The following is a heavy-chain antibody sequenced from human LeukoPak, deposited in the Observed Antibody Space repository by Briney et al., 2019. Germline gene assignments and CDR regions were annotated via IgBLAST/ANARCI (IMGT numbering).Heavy chain of an antibody. CDR2: ISWNSGSI. CDR3: ARGLNYYDSSVSY. D-gene: IGHD3-22*01. Sequence: GGSLRLSCAASGFTFDDYATHWVRQAPGKGLEWVSGISWNSGSIGYADSVKGRFTISRDNAKNSLYLQMNSLRAEDTAAYYCARGLNYYDSSVSYWGQGTLVTVSS. V-gene: IGHV3-9*01. J-gene: IGHJ4*02. CDR1: GFTFDDYA.